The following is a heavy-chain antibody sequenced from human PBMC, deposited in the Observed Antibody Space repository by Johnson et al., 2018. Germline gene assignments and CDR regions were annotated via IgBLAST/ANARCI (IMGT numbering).Heavy chain of an antibody. J-gene: IGHJ1*01. Sequence: QVQLVQSGAEVKKPGASVTVSCKASGYTFIDYYIHWVRQAPGQGLEWMGIINPSGGSTTYARKFQGRVSMARETSTSTVHMELSSLRSEDTAVYDCARDGEYFPDWGQGTLVTGSP. CDR3: ARDGEYFPD. V-gene: IGHV1-46*01. CDR2: INPSGGST. CDR1: GYTFIDYY.